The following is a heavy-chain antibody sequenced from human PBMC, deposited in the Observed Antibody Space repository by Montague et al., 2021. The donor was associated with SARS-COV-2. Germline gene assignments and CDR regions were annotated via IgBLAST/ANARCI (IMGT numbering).Heavy chain of an antibody. CDR2: TSYSGST. CDR3: ERWCEYYDSPYYYYAMDV. Sequence: SETLSLTCTVSGGSISPYYWSWIRQSPGKGLEYIGYTSYSGSTDYNPSLKSRVTISIDTSKNQFSFKLSSVTAADTAVYYCERWCEYYDSPYYYYAMDVWGQGTTVTVSS. CDR1: GGSISPYY. J-gene: IGHJ6*02. V-gene: IGHV4-59*12. D-gene: IGHD3-3*01.